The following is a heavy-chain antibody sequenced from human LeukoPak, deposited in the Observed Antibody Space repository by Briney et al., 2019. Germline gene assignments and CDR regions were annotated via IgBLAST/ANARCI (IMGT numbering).Heavy chain of an antibody. CDR2: IYYSGST. D-gene: IGHD3-16*01. V-gene: IGHV4-59*01. CDR1: GGSISSYY. CDR3: ARDYLGPFDY. Sequence: SETLSLTCTVSGGSISSYYWSWIRQPPGKGLEWIGYIYYSGSTNYNPSLKNRVTISVDTSKNQFSLKLSSATAADTAVYYCARDYLGPFDYWGQGTLVTVSS. J-gene: IGHJ4*02.